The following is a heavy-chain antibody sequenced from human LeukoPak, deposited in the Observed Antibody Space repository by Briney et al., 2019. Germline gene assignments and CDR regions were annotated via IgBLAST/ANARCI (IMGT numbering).Heavy chain of an antibody. CDR2: ISGSGDTT. Sequence: GGSLRLSCAASGFTFSSYAMSWVRQAPGGWLEWVSAISGSGDTTYHADSVKGRFTISRDNSENRLSLQMDSLRAEDTAVYFCAKDTTAWWYHRAYMDVWGKGTTVTVSS. V-gene: IGHV3-23*01. D-gene: IGHD2-15*01. CDR3: AKDTTAWWYHRAYMDV. CDR1: GFTFSSYA. J-gene: IGHJ6*03.